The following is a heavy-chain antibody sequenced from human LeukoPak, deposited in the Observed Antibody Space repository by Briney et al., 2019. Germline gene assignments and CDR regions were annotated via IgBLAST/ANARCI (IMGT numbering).Heavy chain of an antibody. V-gene: IGHV3-30*18. J-gene: IGHJ4*02. CDR1: GFTFSNYA. Sequence: GGSLRLSCAASGFTFSNYAMQWIRQAPGKGLEWLAIMSYDGSKKYYADSVKGRFIISRDNSKNTLYLQMNSLRAEDTAVYYCAKDGPSRQPVVPAAVDYWGQGTLVTVSS. CDR2: MSYDGSKK. CDR3: AKDGPSRQPVVPAAVDY. D-gene: IGHD2-2*01.